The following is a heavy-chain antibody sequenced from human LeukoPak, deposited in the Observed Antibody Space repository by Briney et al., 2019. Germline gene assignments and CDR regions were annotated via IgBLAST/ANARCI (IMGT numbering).Heavy chain of an antibody. V-gene: IGHV5-51*01. Sequence: GESLKISCKGSGYTFTGHWIGWVRQMPGKGLEWMGIISPGDSNTKYSPSFQGQVTISADKSISTAYLQWSSLKASDSAMYYCGRIPAAGSLKGSFDIWGQGTMVTVSS. J-gene: IGHJ3*02. D-gene: IGHD6-13*01. CDR1: GYTFTGHW. CDR3: GRIPAAGSLKGSFDI. CDR2: ISPGDSNT.